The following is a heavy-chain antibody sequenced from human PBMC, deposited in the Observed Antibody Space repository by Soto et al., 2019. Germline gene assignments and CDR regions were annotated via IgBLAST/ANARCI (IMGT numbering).Heavy chain of an antibody. V-gene: IGHV4-34*01. CDR2: INHSGST. D-gene: IGHD3-3*01. Sequence: SETLSLTCVVYGGSFSGYFWSWIRQPPGKGLEWNGEINHSGSTNYNPSLKSRVTISVDTSKNLFSLKLNSVTAADTAVYYCAGRAVGVPIFGVPKDYWGQGTLVTVSS. J-gene: IGHJ4*02. CDR3: AGRAVGVPIFGVPKDY. CDR1: GGSFSGYF.